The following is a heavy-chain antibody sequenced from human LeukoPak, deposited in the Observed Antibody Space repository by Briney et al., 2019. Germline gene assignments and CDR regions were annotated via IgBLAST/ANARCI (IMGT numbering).Heavy chain of an antibody. Sequence: GGSLRLSCAASGFTFSSYAMSWVRQAPGKGLEWVSAISGSGGSTYYADSVKGRFTISRDNSKNTLYLRMNSLRAEDTAVYYCAKDWRMVRAHFDYWGQGTLVTVSS. V-gene: IGHV3-23*01. D-gene: IGHD3-10*01. CDR1: GFTFSSYA. J-gene: IGHJ4*02. CDR2: ISGSGGST. CDR3: AKDWRMVRAHFDY.